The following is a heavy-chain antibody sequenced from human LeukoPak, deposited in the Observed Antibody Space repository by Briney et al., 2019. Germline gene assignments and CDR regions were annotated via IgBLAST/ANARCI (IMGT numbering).Heavy chain of an antibody. V-gene: IGHV1-18*01. CDR3: ARDRHYYGSGSPH. D-gene: IGHD3-10*01. Sequence: ASVKVSCKTSGYTFSDYGISWVRQAPGQGLEWMGWISAYNGNTNYAQKLQGRVTMTTNTSTSTAYMELRSLRSDDTAVYYCARDRHYYGSGSPHWGQGTLVTVSS. CDR1: GYTFSDYG. J-gene: IGHJ4*02. CDR2: ISAYNGNT.